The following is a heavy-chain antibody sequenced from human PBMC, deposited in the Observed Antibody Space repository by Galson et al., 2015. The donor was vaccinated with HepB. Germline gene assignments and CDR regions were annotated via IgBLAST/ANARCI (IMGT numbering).Heavy chain of an antibody. CDR2: IWSDGSHE. D-gene: IGHD5-18*01. CDR1: GFTFSGYG. J-gene: IGHJ4*02. V-gene: IGHV3-33*01. Sequence: SLRLSCAASGFTFSGYGMHWVRQAPGKGLEWVAVIWSDGSHEYYADSVKGRFTISRDNSINTLYLQMNSLRAEDTAVYYCASSRSGNSWAPFDYWGQGTLVTVSS. CDR3: ASSRSGNSWAPFDY.